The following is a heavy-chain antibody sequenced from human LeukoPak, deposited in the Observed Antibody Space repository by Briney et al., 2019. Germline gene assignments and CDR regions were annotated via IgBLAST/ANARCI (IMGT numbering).Heavy chain of an antibody. V-gene: IGHV4-34*01. CDR3: ARDGYFGRFDP. CDR2: INHSGST. J-gene: IGHJ5*02. D-gene: IGHD3-10*01. Sequence: KPSETLSLTCAVYGGSFSGYYWSWIRQPPGKGPEWIGEINHSGSTNYNPSLKSRVTISVDTSKNQFSLKLSSVTAADTAVYYCARDGYFGRFDPWGQGTLVTVSS. CDR1: GGSFSGYY.